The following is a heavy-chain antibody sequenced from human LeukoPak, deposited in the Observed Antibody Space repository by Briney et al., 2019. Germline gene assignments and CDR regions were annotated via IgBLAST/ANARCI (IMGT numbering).Heavy chain of an antibody. CDR1: GFTFSTHD. J-gene: IGHJ5*02. Sequence: GGSLRLSCAASGFTFSTHDLNWVRQAPGKGLEWVSFISSRSSTIYYADSVKGRFTISRDNSKNTLYLQMNSLRAEDTAVYYCAKDVLSRVYSSSANWFDPWGQGTLVTVSS. CDR3: AKDVLSRVYSSSANWFDP. V-gene: IGHV3-48*01. D-gene: IGHD6-6*01. CDR2: ISSRSSTI.